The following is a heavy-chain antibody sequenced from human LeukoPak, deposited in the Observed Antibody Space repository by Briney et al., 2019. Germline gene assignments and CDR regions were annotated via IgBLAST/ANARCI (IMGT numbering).Heavy chain of an antibody. D-gene: IGHD2-2*01. CDR3: ARGVGYCSSTSCYWWFDP. V-gene: IGHV3-74*01. CDR2: INSDGSST. CDR1: GFTFSSYW. J-gene: IGHJ5*02. Sequence: PGGSLRLSCAASGFTFSSYWMHWVRQAPGKGLVWVSRINSDGSSTSYADSVKGRFTISRDNATNTLYLQMNSLRADDTAVYYCARGVGYCSSTSCYWWFDPWGQGTLVTVSS.